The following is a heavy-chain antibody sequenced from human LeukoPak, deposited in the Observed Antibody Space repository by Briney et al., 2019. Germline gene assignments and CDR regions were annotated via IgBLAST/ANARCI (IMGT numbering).Heavy chain of an antibody. CDR1: GFTFDDYA. CDR3: AKGSAELLWFGGASWYFDY. J-gene: IGHJ4*02. Sequence: GRSLRLSCAASGFTFDDYAMSWVRQAPGKGLEWVSAISGSGGSTYYADSVKGRFTISRDNSKNTLYLQMNSLRAEDTAVYYCAKGSAELLWFGGASWYFDYWGQGTLVTVSS. CDR2: ISGSGGST. V-gene: IGHV3-23*01. D-gene: IGHD3-10*01.